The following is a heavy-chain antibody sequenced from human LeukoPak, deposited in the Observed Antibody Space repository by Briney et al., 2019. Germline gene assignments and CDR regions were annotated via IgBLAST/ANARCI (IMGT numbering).Heavy chain of an antibody. CDR3: ARDSKGDYVWGSYHIGYYYYGMGV. J-gene: IGHJ6*02. D-gene: IGHD3-16*02. CDR1: GFTFSSYS. V-gene: IGHV3-48*02. CDR2: ISSSSSTI. Sequence: GGSLRLSCAASGFTFSSYSMNWVRQAPGKGLEWVSYISSSSSTIYYADSVKGRFTISRDNAKNSLYLQMNSLRDEDTAVYYCARDSKGDYVWGSYHIGYYYYGMGVWGQGTTVTVSS.